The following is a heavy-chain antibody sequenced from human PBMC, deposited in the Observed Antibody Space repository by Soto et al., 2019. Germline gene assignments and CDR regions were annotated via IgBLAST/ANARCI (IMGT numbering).Heavy chain of an antibody. CDR1: GYTLTGLS. CDR2: FDPEDGET. Sequence: GASVKVSCKDSGYTLTGLSMHWVRQAPGKGLEWMGGFDPEDGETIYAQKFQGRVTMTEDTSTDTAYMELSSLRSEDTAVYYCATPGVRTYYYDSSGTRYGMDVWGQGTTVTVSS. V-gene: IGHV1-24*01. D-gene: IGHD3-22*01. CDR3: ATPGVRTYYYDSSGTRYGMDV. J-gene: IGHJ6*02.